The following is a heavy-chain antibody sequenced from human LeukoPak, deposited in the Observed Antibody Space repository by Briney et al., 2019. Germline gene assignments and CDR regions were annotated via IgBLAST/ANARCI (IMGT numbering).Heavy chain of an antibody. CDR3: APGYGYYMDV. CDR2: IYYSGST. CDR1: GGSISSHY. V-gene: IGHV4-59*11. D-gene: IGHD5-12*01. J-gene: IGHJ6*03. Sequence: SETLSLTCTVSGGSISSHYWSWIRQPPGKGLEWIGYIYYSGSTNYNPSLKSRVTISVDTSKNQFSLKLSSVTAADTAVYYCAPGYGYYMDVWGKGTTVTVSS.